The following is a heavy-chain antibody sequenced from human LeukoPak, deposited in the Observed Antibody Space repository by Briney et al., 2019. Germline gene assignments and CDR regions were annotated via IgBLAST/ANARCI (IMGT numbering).Heavy chain of an antibody. CDR2: IYYSGST. CDR3: ARVSLSGSGSYREDYYYYMDV. D-gene: IGHD3-10*01. V-gene: IGHV4-61*01. J-gene: IGHJ6*03. Sequence: PSETLSLTCTVSGYSISSGYYWGWIRQPPGKGLEWIGYIYYSGSTNYNPSLKSRVTISVDTSKNQFSLKLSSVTAADTAVYYCARVSLSGSGSYREDYYYYMDVWGKGTTVTISS. CDR1: GYSISSGYY.